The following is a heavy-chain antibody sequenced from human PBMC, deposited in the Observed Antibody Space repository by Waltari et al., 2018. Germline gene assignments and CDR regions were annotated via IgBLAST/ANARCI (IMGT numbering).Heavy chain of an antibody. CDR3: ARDRGNYYDSSGYYYSGWFDP. Sequence: QVQLVQSGAEVKKPGSSVKVSCKASGGTFSSYAISWVRQAPGHGLEWRGRIIPIFGTANYAQKFQGRVTITADESTSTAYMELSSLRSEDTAVYYCARDRGNYYDSSGYYYSGWFDPWGQGTLVTVSS. V-gene: IGHV1-69*15. CDR2: IIPIFGTA. J-gene: IGHJ5*02. CDR1: GGTFSSYA. D-gene: IGHD3-22*01.